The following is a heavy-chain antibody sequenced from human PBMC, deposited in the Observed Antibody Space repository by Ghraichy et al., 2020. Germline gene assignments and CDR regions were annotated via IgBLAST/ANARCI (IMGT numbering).Heavy chain of an antibody. CDR3: ARELPYGDSGGWFDP. CDR2: IYYSGST. Sequence: SETLSLTCTVSGGSVSSGSYYWSWIRQPPGKGLEWIGYIYYSGSTNYNPSLKSRVTISVDTSKNQFSLKLSSVTAADTAVYYCARELPYGDSGGWFDPWGQGTLVTVSS. V-gene: IGHV4-61*01. CDR1: GGSVSSGSYY. D-gene: IGHD4-17*01. J-gene: IGHJ5*02.